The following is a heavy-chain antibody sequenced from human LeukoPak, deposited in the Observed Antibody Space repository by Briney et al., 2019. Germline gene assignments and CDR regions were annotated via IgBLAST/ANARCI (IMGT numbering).Heavy chain of an antibody. V-gene: IGHV3-21*01. CDR2: ISSSCSYI. CDR3: ARPMYEYTVDHPLDI. D-gene: IGHD3-16*01. J-gene: IGHJ3*02. Sequence: GGSLRLFCAASGFTFSSYSMNWVRQSPGRGLEWVSYISSSCSYIYYADSVKGRFTISRDNAKNSLYLQMNSLRAEDTAVYYCARPMYEYTVDHPLDIWGQGTMVTVSS. CDR1: GFTFSSYS.